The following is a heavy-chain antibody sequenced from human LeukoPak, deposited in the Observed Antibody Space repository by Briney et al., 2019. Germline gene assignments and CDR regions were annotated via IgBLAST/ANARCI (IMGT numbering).Heavy chain of an antibody. Sequence: SETLSLTCSVSGGSISTYYWSWIRQPPGKGLEWIAWIHYSGSTNYNPSLKSRVTISLDTSKNQFFLKLSSVTAADTAVYYCARNSVGELSWFDPWGQGTLVTVSS. CDR3: ARNSVGELSWFDP. J-gene: IGHJ5*02. CDR1: GGSISTYY. D-gene: IGHD3-10*01. V-gene: IGHV4-59*08. CDR2: IHYSGST.